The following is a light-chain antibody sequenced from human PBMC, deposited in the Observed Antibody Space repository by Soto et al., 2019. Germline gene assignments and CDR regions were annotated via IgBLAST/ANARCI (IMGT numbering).Light chain of an antibody. J-gene: IGLJ2*01. V-gene: IGLV2-11*01. CDR2: DVS. Sequence: QSVLTQPRSVSGSPGQTVTISCTGTSTNVGGYNYVSWYQQYPGKAPKLMISDVSERPSGVPDRFSGSKSGNTASLTISGLQDEDEADYYCCSYAGTYTLVFGGGTKLTVL. CDR3: CSYAGTYTLV. CDR1: STNVGGYNY.